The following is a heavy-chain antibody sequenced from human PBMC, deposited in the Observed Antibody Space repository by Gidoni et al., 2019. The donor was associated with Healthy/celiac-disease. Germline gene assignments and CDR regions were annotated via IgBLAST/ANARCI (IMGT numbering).Heavy chain of an antibody. D-gene: IGHD6-13*01. CDR1: GGTFSSYT. J-gene: IGHJ4*02. CDR3: ARGGGYSSSGFDY. V-gene: IGHV1-69*02. CDR2: IIPILGIA. Sequence: QVQLVQSGAEVKTPGSSVKVSCKASGGTFSSYTISWVRQAPGQGLEWMGRIIPILGIANYAQKFQGRVSITADKSTSTAYMELSSLRSEDTAVYYCARGGGYSSSGFDYWGQGTLVTVSS.